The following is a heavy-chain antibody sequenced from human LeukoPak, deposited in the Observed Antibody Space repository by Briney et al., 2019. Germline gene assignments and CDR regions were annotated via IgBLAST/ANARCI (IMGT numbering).Heavy chain of an antibody. CDR1: GFTFSSYA. V-gene: IGHV3-30*04. CDR3: ARAAYERGYFDY. Sequence: PGGSLRLSCAASGFTFSSYAMHWVRQAPGKGLEWVAVISYDGSNKYYADSVKGRFTIPRDNSTNTLYLQMNSLRPEDTVVYYCARAAYERGYFDYWGQGTLVTVSS. CDR2: ISYDGSNK. J-gene: IGHJ4*02. D-gene: IGHD5-12*01.